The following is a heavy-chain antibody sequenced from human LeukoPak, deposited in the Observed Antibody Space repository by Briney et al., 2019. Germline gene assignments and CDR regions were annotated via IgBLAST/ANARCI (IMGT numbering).Heavy chain of an antibody. Sequence: GGSLRLSCAASGFTFSSYSMNWVRQAPGKGLEWVSSISSSSSYIYYADSVKGRFTISRDNAKNSLYLQMNSLRAEDTAVYYCARARLGWLLSFKFDVFDIWGQGEMVTV. CDR2: ISSSSSYI. D-gene: IGHD3-22*01. V-gene: IGHV3-21*01. CDR3: ARARLGWLLSFKFDVFDI. J-gene: IGHJ3*02. CDR1: GFTFSSYS.